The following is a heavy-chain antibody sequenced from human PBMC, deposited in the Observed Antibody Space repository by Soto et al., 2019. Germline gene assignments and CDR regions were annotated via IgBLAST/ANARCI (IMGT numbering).Heavy chain of an antibody. V-gene: IGHV1-46*01. CDR3: ARDGGHWDFDY. J-gene: IGHJ4*02. Sequence: GASVKVSCKASGYPFTSGYIHWVRQAPGEGLEWMGVMYPSGAAPTYAQKFQGRVTTTRDTSTRTVYMELSSLRSEDTAVYFCARDGGHWDFDYWGQGTLVTVSS. CDR2: MYPSGAAP. D-gene: IGHD3-16*01. CDR1: GYPFTSGY.